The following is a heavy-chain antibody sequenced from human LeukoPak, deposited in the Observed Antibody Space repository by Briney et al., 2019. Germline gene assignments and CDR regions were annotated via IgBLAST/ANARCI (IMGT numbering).Heavy chain of an antibody. CDR3: ARDYSSSSGKHAFDI. CDR1: GFTFSSYS. CDR2: ISSSSSTI. Sequence: GGSLRLSCAASGFTFSSYSMNWVRQAPGKGLEWASYISSSSSTIYYADSVKGRFTISRDNAKNSLYLQMNSLRAEGTAVYYCARDYSSSSGKHAFDIWGQGTMVTVSS. D-gene: IGHD6-13*01. J-gene: IGHJ3*02. V-gene: IGHV3-48*01.